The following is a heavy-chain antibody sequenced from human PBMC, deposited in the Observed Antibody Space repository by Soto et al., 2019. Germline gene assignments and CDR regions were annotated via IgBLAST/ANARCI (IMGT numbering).Heavy chain of an antibody. D-gene: IGHD5-18*01. Sequence: SETLSLTCSVSGGSISSGGFSWSWIRQPPGKGLEWIGYIYYGGSTYYNPSLKSRVTMSVDRSKNQFSLELGSVTAADTAVYYCARYSFGFAYWGRGTLVTVSS. CDR1: GGSISSGGFS. J-gene: IGHJ4*02. V-gene: IGHV4-30-2*01. CDR2: IYYGGST. CDR3: ARYSFGFAY.